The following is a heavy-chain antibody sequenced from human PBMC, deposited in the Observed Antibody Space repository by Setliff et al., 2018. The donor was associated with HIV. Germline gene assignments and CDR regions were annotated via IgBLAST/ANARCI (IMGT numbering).Heavy chain of an antibody. CDR3: TKANYDVLTGYYDY. D-gene: IGHD3-9*01. V-gene: IGHV3-23*01. Sequence: PGGSLRLSCAASGFTFNNFAMNWVRQAPGKGLEWVSSISGSRLTPYYADSVKGRFTISRDNSKNTVYLQMNSLRAEDTALYYCTKANYDVLTGYYDYWGQGTLVTVS. CDR2: ISGSRLTP. J-gene: IGHJ4*02. CDR1: GFTFNNFA.